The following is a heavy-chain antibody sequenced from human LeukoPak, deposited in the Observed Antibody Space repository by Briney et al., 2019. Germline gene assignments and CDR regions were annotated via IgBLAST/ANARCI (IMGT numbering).Heavy chain of an antibody. CDR3: ARGLIMGAPDAFDI. D-gene: IGHD1-26*01. CDR1: GGSFSGYY. Sequence: PSETLSLTCAVSGGSFSGYYWTWNRQSPGKGLVWIGEINHSGSTKHNPSLRSRVTISVDTSKKQFSLKLRSVTAADTAVYYCARGLIMGAPDAFDIWGQGTMVTVSS. V-gene: IGHV4-34*01. J-gene: IGHJ3*02. CDR2: INHSGST.